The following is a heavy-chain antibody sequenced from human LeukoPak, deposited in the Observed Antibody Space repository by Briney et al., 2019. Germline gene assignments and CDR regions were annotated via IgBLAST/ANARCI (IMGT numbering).Heavy chain of an antibody. J-gene: IGHJ4*02. CDR3: GRGSVGFGELNY. CDR1: GFTFSSYS. V-gene: IGHV3-30*03. Sequence: TGRSLRLSCAASGFTFSSYSMNWVRQAPGKGLEWVAVISYDGSNKFYADSVKGRFTLSRDNSKSTLYLQMNSLRIEDTAVYYCGRGSVGFGELNYWGQGTLVTVSS. D-gene: IGHD3-10*01. CDR2: ISYDGSNK.